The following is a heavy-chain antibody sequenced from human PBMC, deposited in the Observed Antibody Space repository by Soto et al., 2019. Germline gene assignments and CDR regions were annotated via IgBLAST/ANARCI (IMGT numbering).Heavy chain of an antibody. CDR3: ARHGAIGQQQLGNYYYYGMDV. V-gene: IGHV4-39*01. CDR2: HYYSGTT. CDR1: GGSISSRNYF. Sequence: SETLSLTCTVSGGSISSRNYFWGWIRQPPGKGLEWIISHYYSGTTNYNPSLHSRATISVDTSKNQFSLKLSSVTAADTAVYYCARHGAIGQQQLGNYYYYGMDVWGQGTTVTVSS. D-gene: IGHD6-13*01. J-gene: IGHJ6*02.